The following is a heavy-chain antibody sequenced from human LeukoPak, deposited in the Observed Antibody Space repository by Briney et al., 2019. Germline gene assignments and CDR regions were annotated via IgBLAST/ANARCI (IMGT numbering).Heavy chain of an antibody. Sequence: GESLKISCKGSGYSFTNYWITWVRQMPGKGLEWMGIIYPDDSDTKYSPSFQGQVTISADKSISTAYLQWSTLKASDTAIYYCARHGSGSYYPDYWGQGTLITVSS. D-gene: IGHD3-10*01. V-gene: IGHV5-51*01. CDR1: GYSFTNYW. CDR3: ARHGSGSYYPDY. J-gene: IGHJ4*02. CDR2: IYPDDSDT.